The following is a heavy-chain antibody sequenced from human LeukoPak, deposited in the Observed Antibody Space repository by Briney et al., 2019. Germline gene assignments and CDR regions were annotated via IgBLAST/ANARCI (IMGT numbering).Heavy chain of an antibody. V-gene: IGHV3-23*01. CDR2: ISGSGGST. CDR3: ARGQNDYGDYGLDY. Sequence: GGSLRLSCAASGFTFSSYAMSWVRQAPGKGLEWVSAISGSGGSTYYADSVKGRFTISRDNSKSMLYLQLNSLRGEDTAVYCCARGQNDYGDYGLDYWGQGTLVTVSS. D-gene: IGHD4-17*01. J-gene: IGHJ4*02. CDR1: GFTFSSYA.